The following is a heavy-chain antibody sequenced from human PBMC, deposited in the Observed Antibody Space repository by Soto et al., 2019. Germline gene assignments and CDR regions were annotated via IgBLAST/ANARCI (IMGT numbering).Heavy chain of an antibody. V-gene: IGHV4-59*13. CDR3: ARDEFPPYSYSSKGFDS. CDR2: LDYSGTA. D-gene: IGHD5-18*01. CDR1: GGSISGFY. Sequence: KPSETLSLTCTVSGGSISGFYWNWIRQAPGKGLEWIGCLDYSGTANFNPSLKSRVATSVDPSRRQFSLRLSSVTTADTAVYFCARDEFPPYSYSSKGFDSWGPGTLVTVSS. J-gene: IGHJ4*02.